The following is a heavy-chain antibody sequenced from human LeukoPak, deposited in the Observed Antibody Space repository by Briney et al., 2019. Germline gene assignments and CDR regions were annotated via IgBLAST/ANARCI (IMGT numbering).Heavy chain of an antibody. CDR3: ASAAGTFSYYYYYGMDV. CDR1: GFTFSSYA. CDR2: ISGSGGST. D-gene: IGHD6-13*01. Sequence: GGSLRLSCAASGFTFSSYAMSWVRQAPGKGLEWVSAISGSGGSTYYADSVKGRFTISRDNSKNTLYLQMNSLRAEDTAVYYCASAAGTFSYYYYYGMDVWGQGTTVTVSS. J-gene: IGHJ6*02. V-gene: IGHV3-23*01.